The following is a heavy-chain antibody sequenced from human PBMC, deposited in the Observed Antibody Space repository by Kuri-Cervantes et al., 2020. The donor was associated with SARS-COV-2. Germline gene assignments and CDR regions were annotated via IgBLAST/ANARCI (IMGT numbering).Heavy chain of an antibody. CDR3: ARDCSGTDCYIIVYGLSD. D-gene: IGHD2-2*01. CDR1: GDSLSSYS. CDR2: IIPMFDIA. V-gene: IGHV1-69*13. J-gene: IGHJ4*02. Sequence: SEKVSCKASGDSLSSYSFNWVRQAPGKGLEWMGGIIPMFDIADYAPKFQGRVTVTADESTRTVYMEMSSLRSDDTAVYYCARDCSGTDCYIIVYGLSDWGQGTLVTVSS.